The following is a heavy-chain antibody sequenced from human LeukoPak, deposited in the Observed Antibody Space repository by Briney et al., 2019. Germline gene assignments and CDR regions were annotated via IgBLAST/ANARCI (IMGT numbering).Heavy chain of an antibody. CDR3: ARDYYYDSSGAKRSFDY. V-gene: IGHV4-39*07. Sequence: KPSETLSLTCTVSGGSISSSSYYWGWIRQPPGKGLEWIGSIYYSGSTYYNPSLKSRVTISVDTSKNQFSLKLSSVTAADTAVYYCARDYYYDSSGAKRSFDYWGQGTLVTVSS. D-gene: IGHD3-22*01. CDR1: GGSISSSSYY. J-gene: IGHJ4*02. CDR2: IYYSGST.